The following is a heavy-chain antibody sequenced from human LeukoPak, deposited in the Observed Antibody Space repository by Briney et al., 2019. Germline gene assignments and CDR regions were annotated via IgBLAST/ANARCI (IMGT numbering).Heavy chain of an antibody. CDR2: ISSSSSYI. CDR1: GFTFSSYT. D-gene: IGHD1-26*01. V-gene: IGHV3-21*01. CDR3: ARATWDPNYYYYMDV. J-gene: IGHJ6*03. Sequence: PGGSLRLSCAASGFTFSSYTMKWVRQAPGKGLEWVSSISSSSSYIYYADSVRGRFTISRDNAKNSLFLQVNSLRAEDTAVYFCARATWDPNYYYYMDVWGKGTTVTISS.